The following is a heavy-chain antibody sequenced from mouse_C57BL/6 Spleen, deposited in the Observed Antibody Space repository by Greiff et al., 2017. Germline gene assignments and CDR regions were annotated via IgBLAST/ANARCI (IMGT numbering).Heavy chain of an antibody. Sequence: VQLQQSGPELVKPGASVKMSCKASGYTFTDYNMHWVKQSHGKSLEWIGYINPNNGGTSYNQKFKGKATLTVNKSSSTAYMELRSLTSEDSAVYYCARGGLTTVVAPFAYWGQGTLVTVSA. V-gene: IGHV1-22*01. CDR3: ARGGLTTVVAPFAY. CDR2: INPNNGGT. D-gene: IGHD1-1*01. CDR1: GYTFTDYN. J-gene: IGHJ3*01.